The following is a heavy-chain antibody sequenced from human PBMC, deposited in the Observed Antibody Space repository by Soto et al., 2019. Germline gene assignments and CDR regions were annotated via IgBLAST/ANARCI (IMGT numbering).Heavy chain of an antibody. V-gene: IGHV3-53*01. CDR3: ARAASYYGLDV. CDR1: GFTVSTNY. Sequence: GGSLRLSCAASGFTVSTNYMSWVRQAPGKGLEWVSVIYSGGTTYFADSVKGRFTISRDNSKNTLYLQMSSLRAEDTAVYFCARAASYYGLDVWGQGTTVTVS. J-gene: IGHJ6*02. CDR2: IYSGGTT.